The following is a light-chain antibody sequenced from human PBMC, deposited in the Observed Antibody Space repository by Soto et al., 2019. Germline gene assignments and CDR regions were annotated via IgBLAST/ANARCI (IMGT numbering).Light chain of an antibody. CDR3: GSYGDSNKIWV. Sequence: QSVLTQPPSASGSPGQSVTISCTGTSSDVGGYNYVSWYQQDPGKAPKLMIYEVSKRPSGVPDRFSGSKSGNTASLTVSGVQAEDEADYYRGSYGDSNKIWVFGGGTKLTVL. CDR2: EVS. V-gene: IGLV2-8*01. J-gene: IGLJ3*02. CDR1: SSDVGGYNY.